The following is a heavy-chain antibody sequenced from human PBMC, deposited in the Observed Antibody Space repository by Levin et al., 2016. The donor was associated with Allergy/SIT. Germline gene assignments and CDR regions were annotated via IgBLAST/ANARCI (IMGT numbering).Heavy chain of an antibody. D-gene: IGHD3-10*01. CDR3: QGYYYGSGRHYSPYGMDV. CDR2: IYYSGST. CDR1: GGSISSSSYY. J-gene: IGHJ6*02. Sequence: SETLSLTCTVSGGSISSSSYYWGWIRQPPGKGLEWIGSIYYSGSTYYNPSLKSRVTISVDTSKNQFSLKLSSVTAADTAVYYPQGYYYGSGRHYSPYGMDVWGQGTTVTVSS. V-gene: IGHV4-39*01.